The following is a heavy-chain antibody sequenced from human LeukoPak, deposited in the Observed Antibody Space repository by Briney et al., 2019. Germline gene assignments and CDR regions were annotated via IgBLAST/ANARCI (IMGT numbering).Heavy chain of an antibody. V-gene: IGHV5-51*01. CDR3: ARRPHYYFDY. Sequence: GESLKISCKGSGYSFANYWIDWVRQMPGKGLEWMGIIYPGDSDIRYSPSFRGQVTISADKSISTAYLQWSSLKASDTATYYCARRPHYYFDYWGQGTLVTVSS. CDR2: IYPGDSDI. CDR1: GYSFANYW. J-gene: IGHJ4*02.